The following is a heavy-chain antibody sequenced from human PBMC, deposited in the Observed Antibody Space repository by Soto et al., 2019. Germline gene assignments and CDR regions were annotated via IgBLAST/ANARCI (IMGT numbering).Heavy chain of an antibody. Sequence: SETLSLTCAVYGGSFSGYYCSWIRQPPWKGLEWIGEINHSGSTNYNPSLKSRVTISVDTSKNQFSLKLSSVTAADTAVYYCARVRTVVAATTPYHYYYAMDVSGQGTTLTVCS. V-gene: IGHV4-34*01. D-gene: IGHD2-15*01. J-gene: IGHJ6*02. CDR2: INHSGST. CDR3: ARVRTVVAATTPYHYYYAMDV. CDR1: GGSFSGYY.